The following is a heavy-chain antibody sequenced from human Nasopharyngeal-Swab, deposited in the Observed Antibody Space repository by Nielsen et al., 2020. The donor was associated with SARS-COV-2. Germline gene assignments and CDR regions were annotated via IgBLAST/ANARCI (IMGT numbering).Heavy chain of an antibody. D-gene: IGHD1-26*01. J-gene: IGHJ4*02. CDR1: GFTFSSYA. CDR2: ISYDGSNK. CDR3: ASINATYSGSYLDY. Sequence: GGSLRLSCAASGFTFSSYAMHWVRQAPGKGLEWVAVISYDGSNKYYADSVKGRFTISRHNSKNTLYLQMNSLRAEDTAVYYCASINATYSGSYLDYWGQGTLVTVSS. V-gene: IGHV3-30*14.